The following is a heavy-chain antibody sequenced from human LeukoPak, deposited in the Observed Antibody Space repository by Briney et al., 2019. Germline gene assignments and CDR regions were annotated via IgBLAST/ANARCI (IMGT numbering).Heavy chain of an antibody. V-gene: IGHV4-59*01. Sequence: SETLSLTCTVSGGSISNYYWSWIRQPPGKGLEWIGYIYNSGHTNYNPSLKSRVTVSEDTSKNQLSLKLSSVTAADTAVYYCARAAVTTSRYFQHWGQGTLVTVSS. D-gene: IGHD4-17*01. J-gene: IGHJ1*01. CDR2: IYNSGHT. CDR1: GGSISNYY. CDR3: ARAAVTTSRYFQH.